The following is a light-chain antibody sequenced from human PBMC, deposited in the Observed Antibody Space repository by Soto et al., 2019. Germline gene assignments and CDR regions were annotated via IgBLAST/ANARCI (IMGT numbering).Light chain of an antibody. Sequence: QSVLTQPASVSGSPGQSITISCTGTSSDVGAYNFVSWYQHHPGKAPKLMLYEVSNRPPGVSNRFSGSKSGNTASLTISGLQAEDEADYYCGSYTTSSTLVFGGGTKVTVL. J-gene: IGLJ3*02. V-gene: IGLV2-14*01. CDR1: SSDVGAYNF. CDR2: EVS. CDR3: GSYTTSSTLV.